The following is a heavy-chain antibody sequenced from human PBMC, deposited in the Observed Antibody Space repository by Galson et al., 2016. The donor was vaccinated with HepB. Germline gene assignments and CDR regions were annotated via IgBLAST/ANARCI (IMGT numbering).Heavy chain of an antibody. J-gene: IGHJ3*02. V-gene: IGHV1-24*01. Sequence: SVKVSCKVSGYTLSDVSIHWVRQAPGKGLEWMGGFDAEFDETIYAQKFQGRVTMTEDTSTDTGYMELSSLGSEDTAVYYCVTEVDTTRAFDIWGQGTMVSVSS. CDR3: VTEVDTTRAFDI. CDR1: GYTLSDVS. D-gene: IGHD5-18*01. CDR2: FDAEFDET.